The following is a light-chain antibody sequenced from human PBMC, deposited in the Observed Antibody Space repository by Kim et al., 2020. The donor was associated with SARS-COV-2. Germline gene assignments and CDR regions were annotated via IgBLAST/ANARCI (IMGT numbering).Light chain of an antibody. Sequence: VALGVRVTIKCQGDSSKSYYATWYQQKPGQAPVVVIKSNNHRPTGIPVRFSGSSSGNTASLTITETQAGDEADYYCNSRDSNDNVLFGGGTQLTVL. CDR3: NSRDSNDNVL. V-gene: IGLV3-19*01. CDR1: SSKSYY. CDR2: SNN. J-gene: IGLJ2*01.